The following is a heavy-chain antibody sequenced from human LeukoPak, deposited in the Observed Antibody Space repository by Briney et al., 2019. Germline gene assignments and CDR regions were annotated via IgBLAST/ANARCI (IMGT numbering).Heavy chain of an antibody. CDR2: ISYDGSNK. CDR1: GFTFSSYA. Sequence: PGRSLRLSCAASGFTFSSYAMHWVRQDPGKGLEWVAVISYDGSNKYYADSVKGRFTVSRDNSKNPLYLQMNSLRAEDTAVYYCARARYYGSGSSPDYGMDVWGQGTTVTVSS. V-gene: IGHV3-30-3*01. CDR3: ARARYYGSGSSPDYGMDV. J-gene: IGHJ6*02. D-gene: IGHD3-10*01.